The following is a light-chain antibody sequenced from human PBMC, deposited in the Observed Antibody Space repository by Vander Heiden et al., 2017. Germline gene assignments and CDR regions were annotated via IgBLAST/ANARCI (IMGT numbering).Light chain of an antibody. CDR1: KLGDKY. Sequence: SYELTQPSSVSVSPGQTASITCPGDKLGDKYACWYQQKPGQSPVLVIYQDSKRPSGSPERFSGSNSGNTATLTISGTQAMDEADYYCQAWDISTLYVFGTGTKVTVL. CDR3: QAWDISTLYV. CDR2: QDS. J-gene: IGLJ1*01. V-gene: IGLV3-1*01.